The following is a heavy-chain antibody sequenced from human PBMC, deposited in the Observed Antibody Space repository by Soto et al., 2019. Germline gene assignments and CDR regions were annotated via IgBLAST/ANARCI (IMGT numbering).Heavy chain of an antibody. V-gene: IGHV4-31*03. CDR3: ASGDSCRWYYFDY. Sequence: SSETLSLTCTVSCGSITTSGYYWSWVRQHPGKGLEWIGYIYYSGTTYYNPSLKSRVAISVDTSENQFSLKLSPVTAADTAVYFCASGDSCRWYYFDYWGQGTLVTVSS. D-gene: IGHD6-13*01. CDR1: CGSITTSGYY. J-gene: IGHJ4*02. CDR2: IYYSGTT.